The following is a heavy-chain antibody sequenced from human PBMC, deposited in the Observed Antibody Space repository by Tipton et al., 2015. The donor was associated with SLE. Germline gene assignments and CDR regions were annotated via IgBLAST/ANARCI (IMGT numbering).Heavy chain of an antibody. CDR1: GGSFSRYY. V-gene: IGHV4-34*01. Sequence: TLSLTCAVYGGSFSRYYWSWIRQPPGKGLEWIGEINHSGSTNYNPSLKSRVIISVDTSKNQFSLKLSSVTAADTAVYYCAREEGQWDAFDIWGQGTMVTVSS. CDR3: AREEGQWDAFDI. D-gene: IGHD6-19*01. J-gene: IGHJ3*02. CDR2: INHSGST.